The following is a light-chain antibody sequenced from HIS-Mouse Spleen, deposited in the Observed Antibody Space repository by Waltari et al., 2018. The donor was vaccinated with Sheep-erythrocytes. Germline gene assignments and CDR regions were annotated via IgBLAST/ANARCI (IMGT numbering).Light chain of an antibody. J-gene: IGLJ1*01. CDR1: SSDGGGYNY. CDR3: CSYAGSYNHV. Sequence: QSALTQPRSVSGSPGQSFTISCTGTSSDGGGYNYVSWYQQHPGKAPKLMIYDVSKRPSGVPDRFSGSKSGNTASLTISGLQAEDEADYYCCSYAGSYNHVFATGTKVTVL. CDR2: DVS. V-gene: IGLV2-11*01.